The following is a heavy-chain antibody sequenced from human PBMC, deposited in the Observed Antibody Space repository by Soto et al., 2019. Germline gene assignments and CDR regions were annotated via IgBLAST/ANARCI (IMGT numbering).Heavy chain of an antibody. J-gene: IGHJ4*02. CDR2: IYYSGST. Sequence: PSETLSLTCTVSGGSISSYYWSWIRQPPGKGLEWIGYIYYSGSTNYNPSLKSRVTISVVTSKNQFSLKLSSVTAADTAVYYCARGDVVVPATDYWGQGTLVTVSS. V-gene: IGHV4-59*01. D-gene: IGHD2-2*01. CDR1: GGSISSYY. CDR3: ARGDVVVPATDY.